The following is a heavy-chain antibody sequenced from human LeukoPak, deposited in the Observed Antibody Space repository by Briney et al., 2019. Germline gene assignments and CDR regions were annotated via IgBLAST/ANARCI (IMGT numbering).Heavy chain of an antibody. CDR1: GGSISSYY. CDR2: IYYSGTT. V-gene: IGHV4-59*01. D-gene: IGHD6-19*01. Sequence: SETLSLTCTVSGGSISSYYWSWIRQPPGKGLEWIGYIYYSGTTNYNPSLKSRVTISVDTSKNQFSLKLSSVTAADTAVYYCARDGVAGGFDYWGQGTLVTVSS. J-gene: IGHJ4*02. CDR3: ARDGVAGGFDY.